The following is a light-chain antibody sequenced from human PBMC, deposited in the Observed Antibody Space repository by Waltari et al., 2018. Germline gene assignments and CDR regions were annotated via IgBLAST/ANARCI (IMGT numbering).Light chain of an antibody. CDR3: QAWDSTIAV. CDR2: QNT. V-gene: IGLV3-1*01. J-gene: IGLJ2*01. CDR1: ELGSKY. Sequence: SYEVTQPPSVSVSPGQTASVTCSGDELGSKYTSWYQQRPGQSPWVVIYQNTKRPSGIPGGFAGSNAGNTATLTISGTQAMDEADYYCQAWDSTIAVFGGGTKLTVL.